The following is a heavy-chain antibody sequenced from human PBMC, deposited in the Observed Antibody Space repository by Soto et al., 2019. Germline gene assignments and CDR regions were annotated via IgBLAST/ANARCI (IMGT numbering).Heavy chain of an antibody. CDR2: ISFDGSDK. J-gene: IGHJ4*02. D-gene: IGHD5-18*01. CDR1: GFTFSNYG. CDR3: AKFRGYSYGPLDS. V-gene: IGHV3-30*18. Sequence: GGSLRLSCAASGFTFSNYGMHWVRQAPGKGLEWVAVISFDGSDKYYADSMKGRFTLSRDNSKNTLYLQMNSLRAEDTAVYYWAKFRGYSYGPLDSWGRGTLVTVSS.